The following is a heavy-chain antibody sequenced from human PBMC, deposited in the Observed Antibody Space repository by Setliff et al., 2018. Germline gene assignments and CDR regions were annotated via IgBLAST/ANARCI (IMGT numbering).Heavy chain of an antibody. D-gene: IGHD1-1*01. CDR2: ITPIFETA. Sequence: SVKVSCKASGYTFTNYLIHWVRQSPGQSPEWMGWITPIFETAHYAEKFRDRVTITADKSTTTVHMELSSLTSEDTAVYFCARDSVTLGQLERRGGWHYYGMDVWGQGTTVTVSS. CDR1: GYTFTNYL. CDR3: ARDSVTLGQLERRGGWHYYGMDV. V-gene: IGHV1-69*06. J-gene: IGHJ6*02.